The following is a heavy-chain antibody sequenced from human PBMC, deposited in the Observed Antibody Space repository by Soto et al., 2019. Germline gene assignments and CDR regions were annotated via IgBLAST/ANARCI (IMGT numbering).Heavy chain of an antibody. J-gene: IGHJ4*02. CDR3: ARVGSTGWSPEY. V-gene: IGHV4-59*11. CDR1: GVSISGHD. CDR2: IFYSGST. Sequence: SETLSLTCTVSGVSISGHDWIWIRQSPGKGLEWIGYIFYSGSTNYTPSLKSRVTLSVDTSKNQFSLRLSSVTAADTALYYCARVGSTGWSPEYWGQGTLVTVSS. D-gene: IGHD6-19*01.